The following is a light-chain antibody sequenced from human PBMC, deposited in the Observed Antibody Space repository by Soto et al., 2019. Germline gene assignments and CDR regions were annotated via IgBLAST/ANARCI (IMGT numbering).Light chain of an antibody. CDR1: QNLSRN. CDR2: YAS. V-gene: IGKV3-15*01. J-gene: IGKJ2*01. CDR3: QQYDKWPHT. Sequence: EMVMTQSPATLYVSPGERATLSCRASQNLSRNLDWYQQQPGQAPRLLIFYASTRATGIPARFSGSGSGTDFTLTISSLQSEDFAVYYCQQYDKWPHTFGQGTKLEIK.